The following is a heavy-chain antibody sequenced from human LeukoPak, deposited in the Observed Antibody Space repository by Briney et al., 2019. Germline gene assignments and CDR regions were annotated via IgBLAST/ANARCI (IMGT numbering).Heavy chain of an antibody. CDR1: GGSISSTSYY. CDR3: ARLQNYYGSRSYYTSRPYFDY. V-gene: IGHV4-39*01. Sequence: SETLSLTCTVSGGSISSTSYYWGWIRQPPGKGLEWIGSVYYSGSTYYNPSLKSRLTISVDTSNNQFSLKLSSVTAADTAVYYCARLQNYYGSRSYYTSRPYFDYWGQGTLVTVS. D-gene: IGHD3-10*01. CDR2: VYYSGST. J-gene: IGHJ4*02.